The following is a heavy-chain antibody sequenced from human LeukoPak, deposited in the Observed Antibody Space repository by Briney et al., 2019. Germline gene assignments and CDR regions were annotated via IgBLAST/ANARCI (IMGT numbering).Heavy chain of an antibody. D-gene: IGHD5-12*01. V-gene: IGHV4-34*01. Sequence: PSETLSLTCAVYGGSFSGYYWSWIRQPPGKGLEWIGSIYHSGNTYYNPSLKSRVTISVDTSKNQFSLKLSSVTAADTAVYYCARWATESMFDYWGQGTLVTVSS. CDR2: IYHSGNT. CDR1: GGSFSGYY. CDR3: ARWATESMFDY. J-gene: IGHJ4*02.